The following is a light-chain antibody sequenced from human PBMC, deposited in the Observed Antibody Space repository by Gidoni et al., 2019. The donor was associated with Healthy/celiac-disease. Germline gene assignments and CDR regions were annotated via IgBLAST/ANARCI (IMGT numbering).Light chain of an antibody. V-gene: IGKV1-33*01. CDR2: DAS. CDR1: QDISNY. J-gene: IGKJ5*01. Sequence: DIQRTQSPSSLSASVGDRVTITCQASQDISNYLNWYQQKPGKAPKLLIYDASNLETGVPSRFSGSGSGTDFTFTISSLQPEDIATYYCQRYDTLPQFGQGTRLEIK. CDR3: QRYDTLPQ.